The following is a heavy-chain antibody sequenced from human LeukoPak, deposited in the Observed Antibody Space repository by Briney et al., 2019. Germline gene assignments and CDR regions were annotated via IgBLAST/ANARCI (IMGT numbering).Heavy chain of an antibody. Sequence: GGSLRLSCAASGFTFSDYYMSWIRQAPGKGLEWVSVIYSGGSTYYADSVKGRFTISRDNSKNTLYLQMNSLRAEDTAVYYCARGYSYGLGSFWGQGTLVTVSS. CDR3: ARGYSYGLGSF. J-gene: IGHJ4*02. CDR1: GFTFSDYY. V-gene: IGHV3-53*01. CDR2: IYSGGST. D-gene: IGHD5-18*01.